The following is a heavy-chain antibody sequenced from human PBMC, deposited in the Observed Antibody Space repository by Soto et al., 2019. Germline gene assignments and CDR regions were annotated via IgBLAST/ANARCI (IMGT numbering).Heavy chain of an antibody. V-gene: IGHV1-18*01. CDR2: ISAYNGNT. J-gene: IGHJ3*02. CDR1: GYTFTSYG. Sequence: QVQLVQSGAEVKKPGASVKVSCTASGYTFTSYGIIWVRQAPGQGLEWMGWISAYNGNTHYAQKLQGRVTMTTDTATSTDYMELRSLRSDDTAVYYCAREGYGGNPTRGAFDIWGQGTMVTVSS. D-gene: IGHD2-15*01. CDR3: AREGYGGNPTRGAFDI.